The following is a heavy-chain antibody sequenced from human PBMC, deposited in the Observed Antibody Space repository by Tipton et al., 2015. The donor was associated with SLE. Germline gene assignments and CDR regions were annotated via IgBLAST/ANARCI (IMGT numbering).Heavy chain of an antibody. CDR1: GYTFTSYF. D-gene: IGHD2-15*01. CDR2: INTDGSIT. V-gene: IGHV3-74*02. Sequence: VQLVQSGAEVKKPGASVKVSCKAFGYTFTSYFIHWVRQVPGKGLLWVSRINTDGSITSYADSVKGRFAISRDNAKNTLYLQMNSLGAEDTAVYYCGRVLSSDSLGIDYWGQGTLVTVSS. CDR3: GRVLSSDSLGIDY. J-gene: IGHJ4*02.